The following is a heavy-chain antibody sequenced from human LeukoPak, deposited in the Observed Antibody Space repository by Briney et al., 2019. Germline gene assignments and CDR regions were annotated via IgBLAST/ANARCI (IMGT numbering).Heavy chain of an antibody. Sequence: TTSETLSLTCTVSGGSISSYYWSWIRQPPGKGLEWIGYIYYSGSTNYNPSLKSRVTISVDTSKNQFSLKLSSVTAADTAVYYCARVYSGSYGGWGSVEYYFDYWGQGTLVTVSS. D-gene: IGHD1-26*01. CDR1: GGSISSYY. CDR2: IYYSGST. J-gene: IGHJ4*02. V-gene: IGHV4-59*01. CDR3: ARVYSGSYGGWGSVEYYFDY.